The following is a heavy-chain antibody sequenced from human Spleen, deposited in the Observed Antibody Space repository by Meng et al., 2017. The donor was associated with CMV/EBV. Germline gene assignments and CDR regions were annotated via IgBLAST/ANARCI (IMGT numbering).Heavy chain of an antibody. CDR1: GYTFTGYY. CDR3: ARWTDCSSTSCQNAFDI. V-gene: IGHV1-2*02. J-gene: IGHJ3*02. Sequence: ASVKVSCKASGYTFTGYYMHWVRQAPGQGLGWMGWINPNSGGTNYAQKFQGRVTMTRDTSISTAYMELSRLRSDDTAVYYCARWTDCSSTSCQNAFDIWGQGTMVTVSS. D-gene: IGHD2-2*01. CDR2: INPNSGGT.